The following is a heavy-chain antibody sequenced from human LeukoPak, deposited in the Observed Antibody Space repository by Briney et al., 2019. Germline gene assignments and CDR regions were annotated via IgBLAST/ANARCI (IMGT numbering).Heavy chain of an antibody. D-gene: IGHD5-18*01. CDR3: VKGWIQAVGNFC. J-gene: IGHJ4*02. Sequence: QPGRSLRLSCAASGFTFSSYGMHWVRQAPGKGLEWVAVISSDGSNKYYADSVKGRFTISRDNSKNTLYLQMSSLTAEDTAAYYCVKGWIQAVGNFCWGQGTLVTVSS. CDR1: GFTFSSYG. CDR2: ISSDGSNK. V-gene: IGHV3-30*18.